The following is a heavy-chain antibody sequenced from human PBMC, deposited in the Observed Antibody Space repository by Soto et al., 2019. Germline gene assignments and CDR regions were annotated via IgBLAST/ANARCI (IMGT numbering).Heavy chain of an antibody. CDR3: AKGDDILTSYYGAFFDY. V-gene: IGHV3-23*01. Sequence: PGGSLRLSCAASGFTFSSYAMSWVRQAPGKGLEWVSAISGSGGSTYYADSVKGRFTISRDNSKNTLYLQMNSLRAEDTAVYYCAKGDDILTSYYGAFFDYWGQGTLVTVSS. CDR1: GFTFSSYA. CDR2: ISGSGGST. D-gene: IGHD3-9*01. J-gene: IGHJ4*02.